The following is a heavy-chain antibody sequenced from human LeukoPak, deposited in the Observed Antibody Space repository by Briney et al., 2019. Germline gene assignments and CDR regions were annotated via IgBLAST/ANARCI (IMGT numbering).Heavy chain of an antibody. D-gene: IGHD6-19*01. J-gene: IGHJ5*02. Sequence: PGGSLRLSCAASGCTLSTYDMHWVRHPTGKGLEWVSGIDIPGNTYYPASVKGRFTMSRESAKNSLYLQMNNLRAGDTAVYYCARAVAGTHWFDPWGQGTLVAVSS. CDR1: GCTLSTYD. V-gene: IGHV3-13*01. CDR3: ARAVAGTHWFDP. CDR2: IDIPGNT.